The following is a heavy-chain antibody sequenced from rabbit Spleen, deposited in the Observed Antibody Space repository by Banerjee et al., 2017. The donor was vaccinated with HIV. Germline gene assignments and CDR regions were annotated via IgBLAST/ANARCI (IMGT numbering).Heavy chain of an antibody. Sequence: QSLEESGGGLVQPEGSLTLTCTASGFTISSSYYMCWVRQAPGKGLEWIACIYAGSSGSTYYASWAKGRFTISKTSSTTVTLQMTSLTAADTATYFCARDTGSSFSSYGMDLWGQGTLVTVS. V-gene: IGHV1S40*01. CDR3: ARDTGSSFSSYGMDL. D-gene: IGHD8-1*01. J-gene: IGHJ6*01. CDR1: GFTISSSYY. CDR2: IYAGSSGST.